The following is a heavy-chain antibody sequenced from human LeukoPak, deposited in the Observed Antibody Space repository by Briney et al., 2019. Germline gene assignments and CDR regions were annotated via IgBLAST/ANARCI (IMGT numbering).Heavy chain of an antibody. CDR2: VNSDESIT. CDR1: GFTFSSYW. J-gene: IGHJ4*02. V-gene: IGHV3-74*01. Sequence: GGSLRLSCAASGFTFSSYWMHWVRQAPGKGLVWVSRVNSDESITTYADSVKGRFTISRDNAKNSLYLQMNSLRAEDTAVYYCARDGSSWSEFDYWGQGTLVTVSS. D-gene: IGHD6-13*01. CDR3: ARDGSSWSEFDY.